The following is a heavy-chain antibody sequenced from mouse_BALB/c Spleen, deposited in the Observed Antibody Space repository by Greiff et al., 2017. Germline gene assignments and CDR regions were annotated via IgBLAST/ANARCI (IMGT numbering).Heavy chain of an antibody. CDR1: GYSITSDYA. CDR2: ISYSGST. J-gene: IGHJ3*01. V-gene: IGHV3-2*02. Sequence: EVQRVESGPGLVKPSQSLSLTCTVTGYSITSDYAWNWIRQFPGNKLEWMGYISYSGSTSYNPSLKSRISITRDTSKNQFFLQLNSVTTEDTATYYCARGDYYGSSSAWFAYWGQGTLVTVSA. D-gene: IGHD1-1*01. CDR3: ARGDYYGSSSAWFAY.